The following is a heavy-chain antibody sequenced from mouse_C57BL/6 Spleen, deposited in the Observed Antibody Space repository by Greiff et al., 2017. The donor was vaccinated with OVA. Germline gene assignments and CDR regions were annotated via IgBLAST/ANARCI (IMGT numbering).Heavy chain of an antibody. Sequence: VKLQQPGAELVRPGTSVKLSCKASGYTFTSYWMHWVKQRPGQGLEWIGVIDPSDSYTNYNQKFKGKATLTVDTSSSTAYMQLSSLTSEDSAVYYCARERLRRGAWFAYWGQGTLVTVSA. CDR3: ARERLRRGAWFAY. CDR2: IDPSDSYT. D-gene: IGHD2-4*01. CDR1: GYTFTSYW. V-gene: IGHV1-59*01. J-gene: IGHJ3*01.